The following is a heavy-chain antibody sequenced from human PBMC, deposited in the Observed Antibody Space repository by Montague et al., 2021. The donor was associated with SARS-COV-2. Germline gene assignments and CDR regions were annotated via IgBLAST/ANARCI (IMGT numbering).Heavy chain of an antibody. V-gene: IGHV3-23*03. CDR2: IYSDGSST. CDR3: AKDMWDLYYFDY. D-gene: IGHD1-26*01. Sequence: SLRLSCAASGFTFNNYAMTWVRQAPGKGLEWVSIIYSDGSSTYYADSVKGRFTIYRDNSNNMLYLQMNGLRAEDTAVYYCAKDMWDLYYFDYWGQGTLVTVSS. CDR1: GFTFNNYA. J-gene: IGHJ4*02.